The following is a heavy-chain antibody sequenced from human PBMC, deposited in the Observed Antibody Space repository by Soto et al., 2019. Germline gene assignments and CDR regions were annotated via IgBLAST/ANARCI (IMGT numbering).Heavy chain of an antibody. CDR2: IYYSVSN. V-gene: IGHV4-59*01. CDR3: ARAKAVAGTGGFYWYFDL. D-gene: IGHD6-19*01. CDR1: GGSISSYY. Sequence: QVQLQESGPGLVKPSETLSLTCTVSGGSISSYYWSWIRQPPGKGLEWIGYIYYSVSNNYNPSLKSRVTMSVDTSKTQFSLKLSSVTAADTAVYYCARAKAVAGTGGFYWYFDLWGRGTLVTVSS. J-gene: IGHJ2*01.